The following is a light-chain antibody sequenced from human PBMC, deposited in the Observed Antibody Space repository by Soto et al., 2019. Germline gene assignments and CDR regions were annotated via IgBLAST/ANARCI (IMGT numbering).Light chain of an antibody. J-gene: IGLJ1*01. Sequence: QSALTPPASVSGYPGQSITISCTGTSSDVGAYRRVSWYPDHSGKACILMFFDVSDRPSGLSDRFSGFNSGNTASLTISGLQAEDEADYSCKSYTSGNSRVFGAGTKVTAL. CDR1: SSDVGAYRR. CDR2: DVS. V-gene: IGLV2-14*03. CDR3: KSYTSGNSRV.